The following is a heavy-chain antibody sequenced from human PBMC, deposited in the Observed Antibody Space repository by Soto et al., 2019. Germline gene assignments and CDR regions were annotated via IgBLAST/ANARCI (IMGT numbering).Heavy chain of an antibody. Sequence: QLLESGPGLVKPSETLSLTCTVSGGSISSSSYYWGWIRQPPGKGLEWIGSIYYSGSTYYNPSLKSRVTISVDTSRNQFSLKLSSVTAADTAVYYCARLTIFLADDYWGQGTLVTVSS. J-gene: IGHJ4*02. CDR1: GGSISSSSYY. D-gene: IGHD3-3*01. CDR2: IYYSGST. CDR3: ARLTIFLADDY. V-gene: IGHV4-39*01.